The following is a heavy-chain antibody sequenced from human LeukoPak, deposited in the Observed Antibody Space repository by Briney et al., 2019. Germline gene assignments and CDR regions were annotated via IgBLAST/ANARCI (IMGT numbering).Heavy chain of an antibody. CDR3: ARSDRDSDWFIDDY. D-gene: IGHD3-9*01. V-gene: IGHV3-48*03. Sequence: PGGSLRLSCAASGFTLSSYEMNWVRQAPGKGLEWVSYISSSGSTIYYADSVKGRFTISRDNTRNSLYLQMHSLRAEDSGLYYCARSDRDSDWFIDDYWGQGTLVTVSS. J-gene: IGHJ4*02. CDR1: GFTLSSYE. CDR2: ISSSGSTI.